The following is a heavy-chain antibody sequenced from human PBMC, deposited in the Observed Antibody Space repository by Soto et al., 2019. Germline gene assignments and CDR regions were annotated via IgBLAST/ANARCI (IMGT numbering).Heavy chain of an antibody. CDR1: GYTFTGHY. CDR2: IGPESGAT. Sequence: ASFKVSYKASGYTFTGHYIHLVRQAPEQGPEWMGEIGPESGATRYAQRLQGRVTMTRDMSITTVYMELNNLSPDDTAVYYCGRGRSGQIVVFYWGQGTPVTVSS. J-gene: IGHJ4*02. CDR3: GRGRSGQIVVFY. D-gene: IGHD1-26*01. V-gene: IGHV1-2*02.